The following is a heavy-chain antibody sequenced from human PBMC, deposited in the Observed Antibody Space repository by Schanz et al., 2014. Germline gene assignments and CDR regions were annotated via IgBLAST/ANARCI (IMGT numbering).Heavy chain of an antibody. CDR2: INGYNGHT. CDR3: ARAKRFGDMDV. CDR1: GYTFTGYY. J-gene: IGHJ6*02. V-gene: IGHV1-18*04. Sequence: QVQLVQSGAEVKKPGASVKVSCKASGYTFTGYYMHWVRQAPGQGLEWMGWINGYNGHTLYAQKFQGRVTMTTDTSTSTSYMELTSLRFDDTAVYYCARAKRFGDMDVWGQGTTVTVSS. D-gene: IGHD3-10*01.